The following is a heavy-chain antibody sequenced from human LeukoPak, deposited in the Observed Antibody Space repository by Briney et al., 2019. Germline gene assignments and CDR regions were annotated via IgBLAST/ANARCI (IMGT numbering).Heavy chain of an antibody. D-gene: IGHD6-13*01. Sequence: ASVKVSCKASGYTFTSYGISWVRQAPGQGLEWMGWISAYNGNTNYAQKLQGRVTMTTDTSTSTAYMELRSLRSDDTAVYYCARDCSSSWPPCAFDIWGQGTMVTVSS. CDR3: ARDCSSSWPPCAFDI. CDR1: GYTFTSYG. V-gene: IGHV1-18*01. CDR2: ISAYNGNT. J-gene: IGHJ3*02.